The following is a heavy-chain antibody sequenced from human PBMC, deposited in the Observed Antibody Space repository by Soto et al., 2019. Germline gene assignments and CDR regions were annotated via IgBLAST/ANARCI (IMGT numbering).Heavy chain of an antibody. CDR2: INPNSGGT. D-gene: IGHD6-13*01. Sequence: ASVKVSCKASGYTFTGYYMHWVRQAPGQGLEWMGWINPNSGGTNYAQKFQGWVTMTRDTSISTAYMELSRLRSDDTAVYYCARSRSGSRQNWFDPWGQGTLVTVSS. CDR3: ARSRSGSRQNWFDP. V-gene: IGHV1-2*04. CDR1: GYTFTGYY. J-gene: IGHJ5*02.